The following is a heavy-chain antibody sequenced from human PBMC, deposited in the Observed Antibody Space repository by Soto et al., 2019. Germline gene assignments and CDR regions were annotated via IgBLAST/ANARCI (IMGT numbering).Heavy chain of an antibody. CDR3: ARGGFGVAIGRYYYMDV. J-gene: IGHJ6*03. CDR2: MNPNSGNT. D-gene: IGHD3-16*01. V-gene: IGHV1-8*01. Sequence: ASVKVSCKASGYTFTSYDINWVRQATGQGLEWMGWMNPNSGNTGYAQKFQGRVTMTRNTSISTAYMELSSLRSEDTAVYYCARGGFGVAIGRYYYMDVWGKGTTVTVSS. CDR1: GYTFTSYD.